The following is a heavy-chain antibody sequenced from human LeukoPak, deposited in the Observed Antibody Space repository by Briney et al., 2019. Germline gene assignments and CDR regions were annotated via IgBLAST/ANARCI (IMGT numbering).Heavy chain of an antibody. CDR2: IYTSGST. CDR1: GGSISSYY. D-gene: IGHD3-10*01. V-gene: IGHV4-4*07. CDR3: ARRYALHSLWFGDYGNWFDP. J-gene: IGHJ5*02. Sequence: SETLSLTCTVSGGSISSYYWSWIRQPAGKGLEWIGRIYTSGSTNYNPSLKSRVTISVDTSKNQFSLKLSSVTAADTAVYYCARRYALHSLWFGDYGNWFDPWSQGTLVTVSS.